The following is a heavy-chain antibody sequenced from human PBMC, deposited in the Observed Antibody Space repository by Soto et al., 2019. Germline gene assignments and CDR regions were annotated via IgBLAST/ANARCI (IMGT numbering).Heavy chain of an antibody. Sequence: EMQLVESGGGLVQPGQSLRLSCAASGFVFIHYWMHWVRQTPGKGLVWVSRINGDGSSTSYADSVRGRFTISRDNAKNALYLQMDSLRTEDTALYYCARFRVDGDAVPWGQGTLVTVFS. V-gene: IGHV3-74*01. CDR1: GFVFIHYW. CDR2: INGDGSST. CDR3: ARFRVDGDAVP. J-gene: IGHJ5*02. D-gene: IGHD4-17*01.